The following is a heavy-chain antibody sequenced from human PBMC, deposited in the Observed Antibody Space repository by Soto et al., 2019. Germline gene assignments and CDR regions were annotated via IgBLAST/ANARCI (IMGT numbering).Heavy chain of an antibody. Sequence: SETLSLTYTVSGGSISSYYWSWIRQPPGKELEWIGYIYYSGSTNYNPSLKSRVTISVDTSKNQFSLKLSSVTAADTAVYYCARVSATVVTPILYYYYGMDVWGQGTTVTVSS. CDR3: ARVSATVVTPILYYYYGMDV. V-gene: IGHV4-59*01. CDR1: GGSISSYY. D-gene: IGHD4-17*01. J-gene: IGHJ6*02. CDR2: IYYSGST.